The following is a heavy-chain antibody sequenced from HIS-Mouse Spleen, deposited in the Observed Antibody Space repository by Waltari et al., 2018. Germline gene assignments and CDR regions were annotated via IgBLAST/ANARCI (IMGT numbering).Heavy chain of an antibody. Sequence: QVQLVESGGGVVEPGRSLRLSCAASGCTFSSYGMHWCRQAPGKGLEWVAVISYDGSNKYYADSVKGRFTISRDNSKNTLYLQMNSLRAEDTAVYYCAKVNSGSYYFDYWGQGTLVTVSS. CDR2: ISYDGSNK. J-gene: IGHJ4*02. CDR3: AKVNSGSYYFDY. D-gene: IGHD1-26*01. V-gene: IGHV3-30*18. CDR1: GCTFSSYG.